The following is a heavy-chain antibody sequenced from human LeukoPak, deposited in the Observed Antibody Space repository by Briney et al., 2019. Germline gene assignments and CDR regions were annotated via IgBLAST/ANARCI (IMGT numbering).Heavy chain of an antibody. CDR3: ARALSAIERVPTH. CDR1: GGTFSSYA. J-gene: IGHJ4*02. V-gene: IGHV1-3*01. Sequence: GASVKVSRKASGGTFSSYAISWVRQAPGQGLEWMGWINAGNGHTKYSQSFRGRVTITWATSANTAYMELSSLRSEDTAVYYCARALSAIERVPTHWGQGTLVTVSS. CDR2: INAGNGHT. D-gene: IGHD2-2*01.